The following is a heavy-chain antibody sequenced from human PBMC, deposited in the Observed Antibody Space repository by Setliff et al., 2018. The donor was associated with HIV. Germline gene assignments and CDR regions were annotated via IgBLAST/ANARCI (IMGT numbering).Heavy chain of an antibody. CDR1: GGSFSSNNYY. CDR3: ARHRSYGDYDPNWFDP. D-gene: IGHD4-17*01. J-gene: IGHJ5*02. Sequence: SETLSLTCSVSGGSFSSNNYYCGWIRQPPGKGLEWIGSIYYGGNTYYNPSLKSRVTISVDTSKNQFSLKLRSVTAADTGIYYCARHRSYGDYDPNWFDPWGRGTLVTVSS. CDR2: IYYGGNT. V-gene: IGHV4-39*01.